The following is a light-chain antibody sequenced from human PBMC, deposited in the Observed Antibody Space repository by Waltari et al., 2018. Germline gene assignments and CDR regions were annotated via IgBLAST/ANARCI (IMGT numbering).Light chain of an antibody. V-gene: IGKV3-15*01. Sequence: EIVMIQSPGTLSVSPGESATLSCRASQSVSNNVAWYQQTPGRAPRLLIYAAFSTSTNIPPRCAGSGSGTEFSLTIGSLQSEDFAVYYCQQYHEWPYTFGQGTTVEIK. CDR3: QQYHEWPYT. CDR2: AAF. J-gene: IGKJ2*01. CDR1: QSVSNN.